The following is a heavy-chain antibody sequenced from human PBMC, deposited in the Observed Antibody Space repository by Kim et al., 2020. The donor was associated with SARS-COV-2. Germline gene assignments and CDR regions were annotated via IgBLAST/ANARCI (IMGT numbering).Heavy chain of an antibody. V-gene: IGHV3-33*01. CDR2: IWYDGSNK. J-gene: IGHJ4*02. CDR1: GFTFSSYG. D-gene: IGHD3-22*01. CDR3: ARGSHYYDSSGYYATLDY. Sequence: GGSLRLSCAASGFTFSSYGMHWVRQAPGKGLEWVAVIWYDGSNKYYADSVKGRFTISRDNSKNTLYLQMNSLRAEDTAVYYCARGSHYYDSSGYYATLDYWGQGTLVTVSS.